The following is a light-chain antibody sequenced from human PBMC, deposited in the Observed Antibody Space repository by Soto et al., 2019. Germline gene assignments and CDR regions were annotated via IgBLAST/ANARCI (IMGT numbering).Light chain of an antibody. CDR2: KAS. J-gene: IGKJ1*01. V-gene: IGKV1-5*03. CDR1: QSISSW. CDR3: QQYNSYST. Sequence: DIQMTQSPSTLSASVGDRVTITFRASQSISSWLAWYQQKPGKAPKLLIYKASSLESGVPSRFSGSGSGTEFTLTISSLQPDDFATYYCQQYNSYSTFGQGTKVDI.